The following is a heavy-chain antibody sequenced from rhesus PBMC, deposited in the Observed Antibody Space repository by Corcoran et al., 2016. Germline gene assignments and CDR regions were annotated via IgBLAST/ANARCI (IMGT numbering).Heavy chain of an antibody. CDR2: INSGGGST. CDR1: GFTFSSYG. Sequence: EVQLVETGGGLVQPGGSLKLSCAASGFTFSSYGMSWVRQPPGKGLEWVSAINSGGGSTNYTDSVKGRFTISRDNSKNTLSLQMNSLRAEDTAVYYCARRYSGYSRHVDYWGQGVLVTVSS. V-gene: IGHV3S5*01. J-gene: IGHJ4*01. D-gene: IGHD5-24*01. CDR3: ARRYSGYSRHVDY.